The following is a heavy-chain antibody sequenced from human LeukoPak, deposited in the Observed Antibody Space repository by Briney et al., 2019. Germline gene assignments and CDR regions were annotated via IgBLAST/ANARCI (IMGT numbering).Heavy chain of an antibody. Sequence: ASVKVSCKVSGYTLTELSMHWVRQAPGKGREGRGGFDPEDGETIYAQKFQGRVTMTEDTSTDPAYMELSSLRSEDTAVYYCATSPITGTTLECYFDYWGQGTLVTVSS. CDR2: FDPEDGET. D-gene: IGHD1-7*01. J-gene: IGHJ4*02. CDR3: ATSPITGTTLECYFDY. CDR1: GYTLTELS. V-gene: IGHV1-24*01.